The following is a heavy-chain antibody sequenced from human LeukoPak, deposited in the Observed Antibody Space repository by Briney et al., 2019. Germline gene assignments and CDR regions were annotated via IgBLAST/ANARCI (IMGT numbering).Heavy chain of an antibody. CDR2: IYAGGST. Sequence: GGSLRLSCTVSGFTVNSKYMSWVRQAPGKGLEWVSIIYAGGSTYYADSVKGRFTISRDNSKNTLYLQMNSLRAADTAVYYCATDPPSPRLLAVSGTNYFDYWGQGTLVAVSS. CDR1: GFTVNSKY. J-gene: IGHJ4*02. CDR3: ATDPPSPRLLAVSGTNYFDY. V-gene: IGHV3-66*02. D-gene: IGHD6-19*01.